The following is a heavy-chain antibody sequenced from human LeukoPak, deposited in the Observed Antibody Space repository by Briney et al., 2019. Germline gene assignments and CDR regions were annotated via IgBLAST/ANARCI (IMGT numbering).Heavy chain of an antibody. J-gene: IGHJ3*02. D-gene: IGHD6-13*01. CDR2: IYCSGRY. Sequence: SETLSLTCTVSGVSISIYYWTWIPDPSGGGREWMGYIYCSGRYNYNPSVVSGVTISVGTSKNQFSLKLSYVAAADTAVYYCARDLQPGVYAFDIWGQGTMVTV. V-gene: IGHV4-59*01. CDR3: ARDLQPGVYAFDI. CDR1: GVSISIYY.